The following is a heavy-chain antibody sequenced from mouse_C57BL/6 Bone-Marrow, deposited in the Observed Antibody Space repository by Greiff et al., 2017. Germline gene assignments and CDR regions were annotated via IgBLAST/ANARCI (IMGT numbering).Heavy chain of an antibody. CDR3: ASYDGYPIFDY. D-gene: IGHD2-3*01. V-gene: IGHV14-2*01. CDR1: GFNIKDYY. J-gene: IGHJ2*01. CDR2: IDPEDGET. Sequence: EVQLQQSGAELVKPGASVKLSCTASGFNIKDYYMHWVKQRTEQGLEWIGRIDPEDGETKSAPKFQVKATITADTSSNTAYLQLSSLTSEDTAVYYCASYDGYPIFDYWGQGTTLTVSS.